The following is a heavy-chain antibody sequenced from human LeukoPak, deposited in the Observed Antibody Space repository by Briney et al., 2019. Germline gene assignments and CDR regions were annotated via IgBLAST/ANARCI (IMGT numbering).Heavy chain of an antibody. CDR2: IIPIFGTA. Sequence: HWASVKVSCKASGGTFSSYAISWVRQAPGQGLEWMGGIIPIFGTANYAQKFQGRVTMTEDTSTDTAYMELSSLRSEDTAVYYCASLRFLEWLRFDYWGQGTLVTVSS. CDR3: ASLRFLEWLRFDY. V-gene: IGHV1-69*06. D-gene: IGHD3-3*01. J-gene: IGHJ4*02. CDR1: GGTFSSYA.